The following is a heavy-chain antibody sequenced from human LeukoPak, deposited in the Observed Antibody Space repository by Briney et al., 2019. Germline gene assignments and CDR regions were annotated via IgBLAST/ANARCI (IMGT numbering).Heavy chain of an antibody. V-gene: IGHV4-31*03. J-gene: IGHJ4*02. CDR3: ARAEAWNPPDY. CDR1: GGSISSGGYY. D-gene: IGHD1-1*01. Sequence: KSSETLSLTCTVSGGSISSGGYYWSWIRQHPGKGLEWIGYIYYSGGTYYNPSLKSRVTISVDTSKNQFSLKLSSVTAADTAVYYCARAEAWNPPDYWGQGTLVTVSS. CDR2: IYYSGGT.